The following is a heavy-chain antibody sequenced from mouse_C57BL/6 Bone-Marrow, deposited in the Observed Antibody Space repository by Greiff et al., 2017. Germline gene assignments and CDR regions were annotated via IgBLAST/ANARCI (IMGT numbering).Heavy chain of an antibody. J-gene: IGHJ2*01. CDR3: ARLGWFFDD. D-gene: IGHD2-3*01. CDR1: GYTFTSYW. Sequence: QVQLQQSGAELVMPGASVKLSCKASGYTFTSYWMHWVKQRPGQGLEWIGEIDPSDSYTNYNQKFKGKSTLTVDKSSSTAYMQLSSLTSEDSAVYYCARLGWFFDDWGQGTTLTGAS. V-gene: IGHV1-69*01. CDR2: IDPSDSYT.